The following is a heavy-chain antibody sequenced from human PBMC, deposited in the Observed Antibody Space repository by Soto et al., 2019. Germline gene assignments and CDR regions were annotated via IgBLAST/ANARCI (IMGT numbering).Heavy chain of an antibody. V-gene: IGHV4-61*01. Sequence: QVQLQESGPGLVKPSETLSLTCTVSGGSVSSGNYFWSWIRQPPGKGLEWIGYIHSSGSTNYNPSRKSRVTITTDTSRNQFSLKLTSVTAADTAVYYCAILTKPTAVTTAFRGGYGLDVWGQGTTVTVSS. CDR2: IHSSGST. J-gene: IGHJ6*02. D-gene: IGHD4-17*01. CDR3: AILTKPTAVTTAFRGGYGLDV. CDR1: GGSVSSGNYF.